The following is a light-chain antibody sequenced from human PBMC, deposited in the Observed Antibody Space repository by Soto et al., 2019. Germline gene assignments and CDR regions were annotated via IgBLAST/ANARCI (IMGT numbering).Light chain of an antibody. CDR2: DVS. CDR3: SSYTSSSTYV. J-gene: IGLJ1*01. V-gene: IGLV2-14*01. CDR1: SSDVGGYNY. Sequence: QSALTQPASVSESPGQSIAISCTGTSSDVGGYNYVSWYQQHPGKAPKLMVYDVSNRPSGVSNRFSGSKSGNTASLTISGLQAEDEADYYCSSYTSSSTYVFGTGTKLTVL.